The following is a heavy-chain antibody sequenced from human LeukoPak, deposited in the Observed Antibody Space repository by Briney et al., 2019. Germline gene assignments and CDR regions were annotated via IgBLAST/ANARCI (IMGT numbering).Heavy chain of an antibody. CDR1: GGSISSYY. D-gene: IGHD3-22*01. Sequence: SETLSLTCTVSGGSISSYYWSWIRQPAGKGLEWIGRIYTSGSTNYNPSLKSRVTMSVDTSKNQFSLQLTSVTAADTAVYYCARDAYYYDSSGSSIFDYWGQGTPVTVSS. CDR2: IYTSGST. CDR3: ARDAYYYDSSGSSIFDY. V-gene: IGHV4-4*07. J-gene: IGHJ4*02.